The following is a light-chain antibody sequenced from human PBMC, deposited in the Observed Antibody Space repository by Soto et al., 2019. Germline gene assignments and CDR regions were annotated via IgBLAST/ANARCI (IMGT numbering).Light chain of an antibody. CDR3: ASWDDSLSGRV. J-gene: IGLJ3*02. V-gene: IGLV1-47*01. CDR2: RNN. Sequence: QPVLTQPSSASGTPGQRVTISCSGSSSNIGGNYVYWYQQLPGTAPKLLTYRNNQRPSGVPDRFSGSKSGTSDSLAISGLRSEDGADYYCASWDDSLSGRVLGGGTQLTVL. CDR1: SSNIGGNY.